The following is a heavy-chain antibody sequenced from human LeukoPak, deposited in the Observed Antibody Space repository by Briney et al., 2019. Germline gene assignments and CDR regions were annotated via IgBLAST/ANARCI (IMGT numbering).Heavy chain of an antibody. V-gene: IGHV3-23*01. Sequence: PGGSLRLSCEASGFTFSTFAMIWVRQPPGKALEWVSSIFPSGGEIHYADSVRGRFTISRDNSKSTLSLQMNSLRAEDTAIYYCATYRQVLLPFESWGQGTLVTVSS. CDR1: GFTFSTFA. J-gene: IGHJ4*02. D-gene: IGHD2/OR15-2a*01. CDR2: IFPSGGEI. CDR3: ATYRQVLLPFES.